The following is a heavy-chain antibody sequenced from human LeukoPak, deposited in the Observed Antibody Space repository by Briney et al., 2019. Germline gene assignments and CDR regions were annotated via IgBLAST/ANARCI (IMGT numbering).Heavy chain of an antibody. J-gene: IGHJ4*02. CDR2: IYYSGST. V-gene: IGHV4-59*01. Sequence: SETLSLTCTVSSGSISSYYWSWIRQPPGKGLEWIGYIYYSGSTNYNPSLKSRVTMSVDTSKNQFSLKLSSVTAADTAVYYCARGRGYDSSGYPDYWGQGTLVTVSS. CDR1: SGSISSYY. D-gene: IGHD3-22*01. CDR3: ARGRGYDSSGYPDY.